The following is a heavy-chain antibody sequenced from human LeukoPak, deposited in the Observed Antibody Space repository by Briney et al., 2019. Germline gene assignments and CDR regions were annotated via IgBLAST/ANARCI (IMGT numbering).Heavy chain of an antibody. D-gene: IGHD3-22*01. J-gene: IGHJ4*02. CDR1: GFTFSSYA. CDR2: ISDDGSNK. CDR3: AREYPPRYYYDSSGYLDY. V-gene: IGHV3-30*03. Sequence: AGGSLRLSCSASGFTFSSYAMHWVRQAPGKGLEWVAVISDDGSNKVHEDSVKGRFTISRDNSKNTLYLQMNSLRAEDTAVYYCAREYPPRYYYDSSGYLDYWGQGTLVTVSS.